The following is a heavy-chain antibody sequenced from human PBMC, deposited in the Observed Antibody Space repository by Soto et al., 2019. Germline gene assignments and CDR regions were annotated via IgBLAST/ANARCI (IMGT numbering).Heavy chain of an antibody. CDR3: AKPDSPKGVVRGVIPHNQWSHFDY. D-gene: IGHD3-10*01. CDR1: GFTFSSYA. Sequence: EVQLLESGGGLVQPGGSLRLSCAASGFTFSSYAMSWVRQAPGKGLEWVSAISGSGGSTYYADSVKGRFTISRDNSKNTLYLQMNSLRAEDTAVYYCAKPDSPKGVVRGVIPHNQWSHFDYWGQGTLVTVSS. V-gene: IGHV3-23*01. J-gene: IGHJ4*02. CDR2: ISGSGGST.